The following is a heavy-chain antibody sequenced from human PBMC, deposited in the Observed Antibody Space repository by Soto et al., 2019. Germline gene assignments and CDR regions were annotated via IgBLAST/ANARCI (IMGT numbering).Heavy chain of an antibody. CDR2: IFHGGTT. CDR3: ARLLDDSRGYYYFDY. V-gene: IGHV4-38-2*01. Sequence: PAETLSLTCAVSGYSISSCYYWGVIRQPPGKGLEWLGSIFHGGTTYDNPSLKSRVTISVDLSKNQFSLKLTSVTAADTAVYYCARLLDDSRGYYYFDYWGQGTLVTVSS. CDR1: GYSISSCYY. J-gene: IGHJ4*02. D-gene: IGHD3-22*01.